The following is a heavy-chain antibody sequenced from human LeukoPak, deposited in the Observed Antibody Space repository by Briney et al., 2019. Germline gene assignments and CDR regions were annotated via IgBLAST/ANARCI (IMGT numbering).Heavy chain of an antibody. CDR3: AAHYYDSSGYFDY. Sequence: SVKVSCKASGGTFSSYAISWVRQAPGQGLEWMGRIIPIFGTANYAQKFQGRVTITTDESTSTAYMELSSLRSEDTAVYHCAAHYYDSSGYFDYWGQGTLVTVSS. CDR2: IIPIFGTA. CDR1: GGTFSSYA. D-gene: IGHD3-22*01. V-gene: IGHV1-69*05. J-gene: IGHJ4*02.